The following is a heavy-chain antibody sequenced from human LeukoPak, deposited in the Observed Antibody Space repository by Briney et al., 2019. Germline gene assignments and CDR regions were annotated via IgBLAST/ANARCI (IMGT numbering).Heavy chain of an antibody. D-gene: IGHD3-22*01. CDR2: IRYDGSNK. V-gene: IGHV3-30*02. J-gene: IGHJ3*02. CDR1: GFTFSSYG. CDR3: ARDSYPLYDSSGYYKDAFDI. Sequence: GGSLRLSCAASGFTFSSYGMHWVRQAPGKGLEWVAFIRYDGSNKYYADSAKGRFTISRDNAKNSLYLQMNSLRAEDTAVYYCARDSYPLYDSSGYYKDAFDIWGQGTMVTVSS.